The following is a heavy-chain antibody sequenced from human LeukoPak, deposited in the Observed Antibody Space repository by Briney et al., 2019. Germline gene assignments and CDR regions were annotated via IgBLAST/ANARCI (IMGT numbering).Heavy chain of an antibody. CDR1: GGSISSGDYY. CDR2: IYYSGST. Sequence: PSETLSLTCTVSGGSISSGDYYWSWIRQPPGKGLEWIGYIYYSGSTYYNPSLKSRVTISVDTSKNQFSLKLSSVTAADTAVYYCARAQIYGGYSYGYDYWGQGTLVTVSS. J-gene: IGHJ4*02. D-gene: IGHD5-18*01. V-gene: IGHV4-30-4*01. CDR3: ARAQIYGGYSYGYDY.